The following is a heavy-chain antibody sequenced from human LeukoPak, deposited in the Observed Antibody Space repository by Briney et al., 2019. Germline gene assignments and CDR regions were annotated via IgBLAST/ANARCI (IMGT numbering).Heavy chain of an antibody. D-gene: IGHD5-18*01. J-gene: IGHJ4*02. Sequence: SETLSLTCAVYGGSFSGYYWSWIRRPPGKGLEWIGEINHSGSTNYNPSLKSRVTISVDTSKNQFSLRLSSVTAADTAVYYCARGRGYSYAIDYWGQGTLVTVSS. CDR2: INHSGST. V-gene: IGHV4-34*01. CDR1: GGSFSGYY. CDR3: ARGRGYSYAIDY.